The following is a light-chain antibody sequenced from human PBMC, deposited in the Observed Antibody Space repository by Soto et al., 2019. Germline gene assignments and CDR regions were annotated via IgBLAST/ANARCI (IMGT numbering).Light chain of an antibody. Sequence: QSVLTQPRSVSAAPGQKVTISCSGSSSNIGNNYVSWYQQLPGTAPKLLIYDNNKRPSGIPDRFSGSKSGTSATLGITGLQTGDEADYYCGTWDSSLSAGRGVFGTGTKVTVL. J-gene: IGLJ1*01. CDR2: DNN. CDR1: SSNIGNNY. CDR3: GTWDSSLSAGRGV. V-gene: IGLV1-51*01.